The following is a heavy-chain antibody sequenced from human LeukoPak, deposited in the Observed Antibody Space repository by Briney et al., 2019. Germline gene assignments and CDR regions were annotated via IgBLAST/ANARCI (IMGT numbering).Heavy chain of an antibody. J-gene: IGHJ5*02. D-gene: IGHD5-24*01. CDR2: INPSGTGT. Sequence: ASVKVSCKASGYTITNNWMHWVRQAPGQGLEWMGVINPSGTGTSYGQKFQGRITMSRDTSTSTVYMGLSSLRSEDTAFYYCATDHSMADTAWWFDPWGQGTLVTVSS. V-gene: IGHV1-46*01. CDR3: ATDHSMADTAWWFDP. CDR1: GYTITNNW.